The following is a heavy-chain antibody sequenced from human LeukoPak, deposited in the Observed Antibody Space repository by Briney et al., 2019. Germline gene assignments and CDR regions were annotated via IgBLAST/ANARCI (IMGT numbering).Heavy chain of an antibody. V-gene: IGHV1-8*01. CDR1: GYTFTKYG. CDR2: MNPNSGNT. D-gene: IGHD5-18*01. Sequence: ASVKVSCKASGYTFTKYGITWVRQATGQGLEWMGWMNPNSGNTGYAQKFQGRVTMTRNTSISTAYMELSSLRSEDTAVYYCARGLVDTAIDIWGQGTVVTVSS. J-gene: IGHJ3*02. CDR3: ARGLVDTAIDI.